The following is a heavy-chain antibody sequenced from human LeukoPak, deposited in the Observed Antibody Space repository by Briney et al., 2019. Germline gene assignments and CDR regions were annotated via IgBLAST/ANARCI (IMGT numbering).Heavy chain of an antibody. V-gene: IGHV3-64*01. CDR1: GFTFSIYA. J-gene: IGHJ4*02. D-gene: IGHD6-19*01. CDR2: ISYNGSQI. Sequence: GSLRLSCAASGFTFSIYAMHWVRQVPGKGLEHVSGISYNGSQIYYGNSVKDRFTISRDNAKNTVYLQMASLRVDDMAVYYCVRDRGGSGWYYFDYWGQGTLVAVSS. CDR3: VRDRGGSGWYYFDY.